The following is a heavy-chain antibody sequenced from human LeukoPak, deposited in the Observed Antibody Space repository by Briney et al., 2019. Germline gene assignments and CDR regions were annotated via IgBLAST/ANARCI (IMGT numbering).Heavy chain of an antibody. Sequence: PSETLSLTCAVYGGSFSGYYWSWIRQPPGKGLEWIGEINHSGSTNYNPSLKSRVTISVDTSKNQFSLKLSSVTAADTAVYYCARGSWFYHWFDPWGQGTLVTVSS. D-gene: IGHD3-10*01. CDR2: INHSGST. CDR3: ARGSWFYHWFDP. V-gene: IGHV4-34*01. CDR1: GGSFSGYY. J-gene: IGHJ5*02.